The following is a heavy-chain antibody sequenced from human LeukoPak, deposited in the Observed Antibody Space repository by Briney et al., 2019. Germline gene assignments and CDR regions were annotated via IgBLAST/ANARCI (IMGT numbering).Heavy chain of an antibody. CDR2: TSGSGDVK. J-gene: IGHJ1*01. CDR3: AKYRSGGGGYYLGIEH. Sequence: HSGGSLRLSCAASGFSFSNYAMTCVRQAPGKGLEWVSRTSGSGDVKYYTDYVKGQFTISRTNSKTTLYLQMNSLRAEDTAVYYWAKYRSGGGGYYLGIEHWGQGTLVAVSS. CDR1: GFSFSNYA. V-gene: IGHV3-23*01. D-gene: IGHD2-15*01.